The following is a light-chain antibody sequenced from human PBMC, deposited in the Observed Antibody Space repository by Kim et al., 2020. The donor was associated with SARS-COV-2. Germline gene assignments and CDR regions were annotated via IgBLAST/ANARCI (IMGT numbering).Light chain of an antibody. V-gene: IGLV1-51*01. Sequence: QSVLTQPPSVSAAPGQKVTISCSGSSSNIGKNYVSWYQQVPGTAPKLLIHNNNKRPSGIPDRFSGSKSGTSATLGITGLQTGDEADYYCGTWDDSLTAGVFGGGTQLTVL. CDR3: GTWDDSLTAGV. CDR1: SSNIGKNY. J-gene: IGLJ3*02. CDR2: NNN.